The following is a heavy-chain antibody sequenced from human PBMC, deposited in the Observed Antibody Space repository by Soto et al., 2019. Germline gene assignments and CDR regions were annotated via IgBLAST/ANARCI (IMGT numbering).Heavy chain of an antibody. J-gene: IGHJ4*02. CDR1: GFTFSDHY. Sequence: PGGSLRLSCAASGFTFSDHYMDWVRQAPGKGLEWVGRSRNKANGYTTEYAASVKGRFTISRDDSQDSLYLQMNSLKTEDTAIYYCARNFYSGTYYFDYWGQGTLVTAPQ. V-gene: IGHV3-72*01. CDR2: SRNKANGYTT. D-gene: IGHD1-26*01. CDR3: ARNFYSGTYYFDY.